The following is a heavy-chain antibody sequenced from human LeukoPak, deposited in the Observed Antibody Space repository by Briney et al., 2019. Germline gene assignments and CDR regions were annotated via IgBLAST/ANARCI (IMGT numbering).Heavy chain of an antibody. J-gene: IGHJ4*02. CDR1: GFTFSSYW. CDR2: IKQDGSEK. D-gene: IGHD6-19*01. V-gene: IGHV3-7*01. CDR3: ARAVAGFDY. Sequence: PGGSLRLSCAASGFTFSSYWMSGVRQAPGKGLEWGANIKQDGSEKYYVDSVKGRFTIYRDNAKNSLYLQMNSLRAEDTAVYYCARAVAGFDYWGQGTLVTVSS.